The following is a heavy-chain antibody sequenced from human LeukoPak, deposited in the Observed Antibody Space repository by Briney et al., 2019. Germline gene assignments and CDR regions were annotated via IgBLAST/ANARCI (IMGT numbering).Heavy chain of an antibody. V-gene: IGHV3-53*01. CDR1: GSTVSSNY. J-gene: IGHJ3*01. CDR3: AKGAFDV. Sequence: GGSLRLSCAASGSTVSSNYMSWVRQAPGRGLEWVSCINTGETTFYADSVKGRFTISRDSSKNKLYLHMTSLRDEDTALYYCAKGAFDVWGQGTVVIVSS. CDR2: INTGETT.